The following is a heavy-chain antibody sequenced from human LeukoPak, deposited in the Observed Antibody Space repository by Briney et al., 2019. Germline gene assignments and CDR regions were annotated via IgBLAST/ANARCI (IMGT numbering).Heavy chain of an antibody. CDR3: ARHLGATVNTLYYFDY. Sequence: PGESLKISCKGSGYSFTSYWIGWVRQMPGKGLEWMGIIYPGDSDTRYSPSFQGQVTISADKSISTAYLQWSSLKASDAAMYYCARHLGATVNTLYYFDYWGQGTLVTVSS. J-gene: IGHJ4*02. CDR2: IYPGDSDT. CDR1: GYSFTSYW. D-gene: IGHD4-17*01. V-gene: IGHV5-51*01.